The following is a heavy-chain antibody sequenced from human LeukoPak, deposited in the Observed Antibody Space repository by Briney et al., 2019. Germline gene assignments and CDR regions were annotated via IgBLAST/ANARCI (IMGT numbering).Heavy chain of an antibody. J-gene: IGHJ6*03. D-gene: IGHD2-15*01. CDR3: ARMPAVYYYYYMDV. V-gene: IGHV4-59*11. Sequence: SETLSLTCTVSGGSISSHYWTWIRQPPGKELEWIGYFSYSGSTNYNPSLKSRVTISEDTSKNQFSLNLTSMTAADTAVYYCARMPAVYYYYYMDVWGKGTTVTVYS. CDR2: FSYSGST. CDR1: GGSISSHY.